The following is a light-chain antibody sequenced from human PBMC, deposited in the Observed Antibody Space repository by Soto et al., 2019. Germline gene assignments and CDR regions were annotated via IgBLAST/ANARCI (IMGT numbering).Light chain of an antibody. V-gene: IGKV3-15*01. CDR2: GAS. Sequence: EIVLTQSPATLSLSPGERATLSCRASQSVSSNLAWYQQKPGQAPRLLMYGASHRATGIPARFSGCGSGTEFTLTISSLQSEDFAVYYCQQYNNWPPWTFGQGTKV. CDR1: QSVSSN. CDR3: QQYNNWPPWT. J-gene: IGKJ1*01.